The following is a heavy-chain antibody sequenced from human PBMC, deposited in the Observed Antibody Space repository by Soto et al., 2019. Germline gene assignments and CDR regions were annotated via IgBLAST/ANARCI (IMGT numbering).Heavy chain of an antibody. CDR3: ARDTYDTTGYPLDY. J-gene: IGHJ4*02. D-gene: IGHD3-22*01. V-gene: IGHV3-53*01. CDR2: IYSGGST. Sequence: PGGSLRLSCAASGFTVSSNYMSWVRQAPGKGLEWVSVIYSGGSTYYADSVKGRFTISRDNSKNTLYLQMNSLRAEDTAVYYCARDTYDTTGYPLDYWGQGTLVTVSS. CDR1: GFTVSSNY.